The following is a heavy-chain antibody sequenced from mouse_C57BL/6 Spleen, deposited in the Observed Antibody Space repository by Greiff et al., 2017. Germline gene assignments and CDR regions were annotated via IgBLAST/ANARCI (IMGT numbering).Heavy chain of an antibody. CDR3: VAGTGAY. V-gene: IGHV10-1*01. D-gene: IGHD4-1*01. CDR2: IRRKSNNSAT. CDR1: GFSFNTYA. J-gene: IGHJ3*01. Sequence: DVKLVESGGGLVQPKGSLKLSCAASGFSFNTYAMNWVRQAPGRGLEWVARIRRKSNNSATYYADSVKDRFTISRGDSESMLNLQMNDLETEDTAMCDCVAGTGAYWGQGTLVTVSA.